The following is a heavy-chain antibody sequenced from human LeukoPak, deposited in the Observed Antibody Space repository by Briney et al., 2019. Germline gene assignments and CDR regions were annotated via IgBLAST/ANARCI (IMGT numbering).Heavy chain of an antibody. CDR2: IYTSGST. D-gene: IGHD5-12*01. CDR3: ARGGGATRIDY. Sequence: SETLSLTCSVSGDSFRSGTYYWSWIRQPAGKGLEWIGRIYTSGSTSYNTSLKSRVTISVDTPKNQFSLKLTSVTAADTAVYYCARGGGATRIDYWGQGTLVTVSS. J-gene: IGHJ4*02. V-gene: IGHV4-61*02. CDR1: GDSFRSGTYY.